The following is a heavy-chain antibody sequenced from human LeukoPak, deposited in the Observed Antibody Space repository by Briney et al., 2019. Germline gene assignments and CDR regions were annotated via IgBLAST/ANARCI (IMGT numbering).Heavy chain of an antibody. D-gene: IGHD3-9*01. CDR2: IKQDGSEK. CDR3: ARGSYDILTGHFDY. Sequence: SGGSLRLSCAASGFTFSSYWKSWVRQAPGKGLEWVANIKQDGSEKYYVDSVKGRFTISRDNAKNSLYLQMNSLRAEDTAVYYCARGSYDILTGHFDYWGQGTLVTVSS. J-gene: IGHJ4*02. V-gene: IGHV3-7*01. CDR1: GFTFSSYW.